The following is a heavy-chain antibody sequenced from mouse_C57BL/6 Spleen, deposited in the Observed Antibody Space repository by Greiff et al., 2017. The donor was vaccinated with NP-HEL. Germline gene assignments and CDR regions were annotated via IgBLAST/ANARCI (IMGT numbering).Heavy chain of an antibody. J-gene: IGHJ2*01. CDR1: GFTFSDYG. CDR3: ARAGSSLWYYFDY. Sequence: EVKLQESGGGLVKPGGSLKLSCAASGFTFSDYGMHWVRQAPEKGLEWVAYISGGSSTIYYADTVKGRFTISRDNAKNTLFLQMTSLRSEDTAMYYCARAGSSLWYYFDYWGQGTTLTVSS. V-gene: IGHV5-17*01. CDR2: ISGGSSTI. D-gene: IGHD1-1*01.